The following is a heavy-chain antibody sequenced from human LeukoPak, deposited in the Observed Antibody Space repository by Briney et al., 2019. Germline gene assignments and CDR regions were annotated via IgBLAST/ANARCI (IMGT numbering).Heavy chain of an antibody. D-gene: IGHD1-26*01. J-gene: IGHJ3*02. CDR3: ARDLVGATFGAFDI. CDR2: IYYSGST. CDR1: GGSISSSGYY. V-gene: IGHV4-31*03. Sequence: SETLSLTCTVSGGSISSSGYYWSWIRQHPGKGLEWIGYIYYSGSTYYNPSLKSRVTISVDTSKNQFSLKLSSVTAADTAVYYCARDLVGATFGAFDIWGQGTMVTVSS.